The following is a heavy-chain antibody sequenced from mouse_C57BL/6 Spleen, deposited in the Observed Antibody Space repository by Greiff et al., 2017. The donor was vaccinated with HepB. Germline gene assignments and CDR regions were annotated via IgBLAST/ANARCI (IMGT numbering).Heavy chain of an antibody. CDR2: IRNKANGYTT. V-gene: IGHV7-3*01. CDR1: VFTFTDYY. Sequence: DVKLVESGGGLVQPGGSLSLSCAASVFTFTDYYMSWVRQPPGKALEWLGFIRNKANGYTTEYSASVKGRFTISRDNSQSILYLQMNALRAEDSATYYCASISHYAMDYWGQGTSVTVSS. CDR3: ASISHYAMDY. J-gene: IGHJ4*01.